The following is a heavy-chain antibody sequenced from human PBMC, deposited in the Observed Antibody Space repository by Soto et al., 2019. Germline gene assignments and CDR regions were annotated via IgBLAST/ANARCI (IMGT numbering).Heavy chain of an antibody. Sequence: ASVKVSCKASGYTFTSYDINWLRQSTGQGLEWMGWMNPNSGNTGYAQKFQGRVTMTRNTSISTAYMELSSLRSEDTAVYYCARGWDYYDSSGYYRTGYGMDVWGQGTTVTVSS. D-gene: IGHD3-22*01. CDR2: MNPNSGNT. J-gene: IGHJ6*02. V-gene: IGHV1-8*01. CDR3: ARGWDYYDSSGYYRTGYGMDV. CDR1: GYTFTSYD.